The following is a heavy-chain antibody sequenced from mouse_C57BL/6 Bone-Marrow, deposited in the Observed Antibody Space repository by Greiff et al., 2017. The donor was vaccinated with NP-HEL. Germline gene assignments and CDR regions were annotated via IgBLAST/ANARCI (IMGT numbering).Heavy chain of an antibody. J-gene: IGHJ4*01. Sequence: VQLQQSGAELARPGASVKLSCKASGYTFTSYGISWVKQRTGQGLEWIGEIYPRSGNTYYNEKFKGKATLTADKSSSTAYMELRSLTSEDSAVYFCARRKKLGLMDDWGRGTGVTVSA. CDR2: IYPRSGNT. D-gene: IGHD3-3*01. CDR1: GYTFTSYG. V-gene: IGHV1-81*01. CDR3: ARRKKLGLMDD.